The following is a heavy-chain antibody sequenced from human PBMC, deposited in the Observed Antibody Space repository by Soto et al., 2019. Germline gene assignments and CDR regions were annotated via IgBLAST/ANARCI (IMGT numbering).Heavy chain of an antibody. V-gene: IGHV3-23*05. Sequence: DVQMLESGGGLVQPGGSLRLSCAVSGLTFDTYAMSWVRQAPGKGLEWVSTIDRISSRTHYADSVKGRFTISRDNSKNKLYLQMNNLRGQDTAVYFCAKDFYDSSGPDAFDFWGQGTMVTVSS. D-gene: IGHD3-22*01. J-gene: IGHJ3*01. CDR2: IDRISSRT. CDR3: AKDFYDSSGPDAFDF. CDR1: GLTFDTYA.